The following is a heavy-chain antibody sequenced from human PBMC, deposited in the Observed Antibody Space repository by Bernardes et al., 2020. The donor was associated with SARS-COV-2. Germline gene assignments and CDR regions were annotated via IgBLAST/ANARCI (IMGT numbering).Heavy chain of an antibody. D-gene: IGHD3-10*01. CDR2: IWYDGSNK. V-gene: IGHV3-33*01. Sequence: GGSLRLSCAASGFTFSSYGMHWVRQAPGKGLEWVAVIWYDGSNKYYADSVKGRFTISRDNSKNTLYLQMNSLRAEDTAVYYCARAVYGSGSPSDYWGQGTLVTVSS. CDR3: ARAVYGSGSPSDY. CDR1: GFTFSSYG. J-gene: IGHJ4*02.